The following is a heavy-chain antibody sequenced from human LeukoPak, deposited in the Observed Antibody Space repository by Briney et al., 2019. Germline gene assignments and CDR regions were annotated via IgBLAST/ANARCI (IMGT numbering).Heavy chain of an antibody. Sequence: PGGSLRLSCAASGFTVSNYYMNWVRQAPGQGPEWVSVIYGDGTTYYAKSVKGRFTISRDNSQNTLYLQMNSLRAEDTAMYYCAASSGWPGFFDYWGQGTLVTVSS. CDR2: IYGDGTT. J-gene: IGHJ4*02. D-gene: IGHD6-19*01. V-gene: IGHV3-53*01. CDR1: GFTVSNYY. CDR3: AASSGWPGFFDY.